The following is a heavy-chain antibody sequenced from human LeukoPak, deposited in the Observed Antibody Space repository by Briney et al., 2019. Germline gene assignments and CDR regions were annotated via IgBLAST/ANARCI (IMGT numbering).Heavy chain of an antibody. CDR2: IYYSGST. D-gene: IGHD3-10*01. V-gene: IGHV4-39*01. Sequence: SETLSLTCTVSGGSISNSIYYWGWIRQPPGKGLEWIGTIYYSGSTYYNPSLKSRVTISVDTSKNQFSLKLSSVTAADTAVYYCARHSPYYGSEYWGQGTLVTVSS. CDR1: GGSISNSIYY. J-gene: IGHJ4*02. CDR3: ARHSPYYGSEY.